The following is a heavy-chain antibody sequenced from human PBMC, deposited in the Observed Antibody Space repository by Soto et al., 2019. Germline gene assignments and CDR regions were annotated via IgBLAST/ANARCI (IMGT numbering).Heavy chain of an antibody. V-gene: IGHV4-30-4*01. CDR1: GGSISSGDYY. CDR2: IYYSGST. Sequence: SETLSLTCTVSGGSISSGDYYWRWIRQPPGKGLEWIGYIYYSGSTYYNPSLKSRVTISVDTSKNQFSLKLSSVTAADTAVYYCARAAAGITVVSSDAFDIWGQGTMVTVSS. D-gene: IGHD6-13*01. J-gene: IGHJ3*02. CDR3: ARAAAGITVVSSDAFDI.